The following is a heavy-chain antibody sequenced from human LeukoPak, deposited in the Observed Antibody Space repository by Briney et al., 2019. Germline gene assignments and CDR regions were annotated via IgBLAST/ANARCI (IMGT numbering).Heavy chain of an antibody. J-gene: IGHJ4*02. V-gene: IGHV4-30-2*01. CDR3: ARGGGYSGYDSNCSGGSCYPYYFDY. CDR2: IYHSGST. Sequence: ASETLSLTCTVSGGSISSSSYYWGWIRQPPGKGLEWIGYIYHSGSTYYNPSLKSRVTISVDRSKNQFSLKLSSVTAADTAVYYCARGGGYSGYDSNCSGGSCYPYYFDYWGQGTLVTVSS. CDR1: GGSISSSSYY. D-gene: IGHD2-15*01.